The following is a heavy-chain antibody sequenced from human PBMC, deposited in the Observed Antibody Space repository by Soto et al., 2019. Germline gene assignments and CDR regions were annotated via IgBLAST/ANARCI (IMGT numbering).Heavy chain of an antibody. CDR3: ARESFSASPNCFDY. CDR2: ISLSGSTI. V-gene: IGHV3-48*03. J-gene: IGHJ4*02. Sequence: PGGSPDLSSSTSGFNFRKRQMKLVRPAPGKGLEWVSYISLSGSTIYYADSVKGRFTNSRDDAKNSLYLQMDSLRADDTAVYYCARESFSASPNCFDYCGQGTLVTVSS. D-gene: IGHD3-3*02. CDR1: GFNFRKRQ.